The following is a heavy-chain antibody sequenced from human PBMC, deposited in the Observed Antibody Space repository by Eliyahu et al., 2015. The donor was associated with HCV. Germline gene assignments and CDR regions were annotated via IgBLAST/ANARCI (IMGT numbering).Heavy chain of an antibody. J-gene: IGHJ4*02. CDR2: IYWNDDK. D-gene: IGHD3-9*01. CDR1: GFSLXTTGVG. Sequence: QITLKESGPTLVKPTQTLTLTCTFSGFSLXTTGVGVGWIRQPPGKALEWLALIYWNDDKRYSPSLKSRLTITKDTSKNQVVLTMTNMDPVDTATYYCAHRPGYDVLTGNFDYWGQGTLVAVSS. CDR3: AHRPGYDVLTGNFDY. V-gene: IGHV2-5*01.